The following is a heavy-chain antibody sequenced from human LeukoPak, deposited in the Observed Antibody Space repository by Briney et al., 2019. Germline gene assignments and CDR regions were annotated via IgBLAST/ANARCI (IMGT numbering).Heavy chain of an antibody. Sequence: SQTLSLTCNVSGDSINSADYYWSWIRQPPGKGLEWIGYIYHSGATYYSPSLKSRVTLSVHTSKTQFSLKLSSVTAADTAVYYCARAHPAVLDYWGQGTLVTVSS. J-gene: IGHJ4*02. CDR2: IYHSGAT. CDR3: ARAHPAVLDY. CDR1: GDSINSADYY. V-gene: IGHV4-30-2*01.